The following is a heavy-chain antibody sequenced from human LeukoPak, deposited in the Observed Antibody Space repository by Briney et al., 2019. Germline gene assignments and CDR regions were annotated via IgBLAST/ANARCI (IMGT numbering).Heavy chain of an antibody. D-gene: IGHD6-19*01. CDR2: INDRGGYI. CDR3: VRERDRGIEVADDFDY. Sequence: GGSLRLSCAASGFTFSMYSMAWVRQAPGKGLEWVSVINDRGGYIQDADSVKGRFTNSRDNSQNTLFLEMNSLRVEDTAVYYCVRERDRGIEVADDFDYWGQGTLVTVSS. V-gene: IGHV3-23*01. CDR1: GFTFSMYS. J-gene: IGHJ4*02.